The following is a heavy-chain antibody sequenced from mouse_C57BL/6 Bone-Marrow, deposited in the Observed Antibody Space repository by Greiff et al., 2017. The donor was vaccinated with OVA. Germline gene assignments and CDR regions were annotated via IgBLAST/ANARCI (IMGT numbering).Heavy chain of an antibody. CDR3: ARNYYGKGIYYAMEY. CDR2: ISNLAYSI. J-gene: IGHJ4*01. Sequence: DVMLVESGGGLVQPGGSLKLSCAASGYTFSDYGMAWVRQAPRKGPEWVAFISNLAYSIYYADTVTGRFTISRENAKNTLYLEMSSLRSEDTAMYYCARNYYGKGIYYAMEYWSRNLSHRRL. CDR1: GYTFSDYG. V-gene: IGHV5-15*01. D-gene: IGHD2-1*01.